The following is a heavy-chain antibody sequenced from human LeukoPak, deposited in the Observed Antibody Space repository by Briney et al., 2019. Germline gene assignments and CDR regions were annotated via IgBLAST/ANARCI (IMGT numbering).Heavy chain of an antibody. D-gene: IGHD6-19*01. CDR1: GFTFSGSA. J-gene: IGHJ6*03. CDR2: IRSKTNNYAT. CDR3: TRADSSGWYGEEDYYYYYYMDV. V-gene: IGHV3-73*01. Sequence: SGGSLRLSCAASGFTFSGSAMHWVRQASGKGLEWVGRIRSKTNNYATEYAASVKGRFTISRDDSKNTAYLQMNSLKTEDTAVYYCTRADSSGWYGEEDYYYYYYMDVWGKGTTVTVSS.